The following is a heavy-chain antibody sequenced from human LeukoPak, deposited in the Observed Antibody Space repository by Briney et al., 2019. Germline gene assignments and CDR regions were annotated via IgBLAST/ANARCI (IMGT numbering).Heavy chain of an antibody. CDR1: GGSISSGDYF. V-gene: IGHV4-30-4*02. Sequence: SETLSLTCNVSGGSISSGDYFWNWIRQPPGKGLEWLGYIHYTGRTYYNPSLQSRVTVSVDTSKNQLSLKLNSMTAADTAVYYCARSELLWFGGVKSGFDYWGQGTLVTVSS. J-gene: IGHJ4*02. CDR3: ARSELLWFGGVKSGFDY. D-gene: IGHD3-10*01. CDR2: IHYTGRT.